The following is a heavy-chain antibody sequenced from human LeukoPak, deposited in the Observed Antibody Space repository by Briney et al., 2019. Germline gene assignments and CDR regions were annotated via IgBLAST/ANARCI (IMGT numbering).Heavy chain of an antibody. CDR2: ISGSGGST. CDR1: GFTFSSYA. D-gene: IGHD2-21*01. J-gene: IGHJ4*02. V-gene: IGHV3-23*01. Sequence: QAGGSLRLSCAASGFTFSSYAMSWVRQAPGKRLEWVSAISGSGGSTYYADSVKGRFTISRDNSKNTLYLQMNSLRAEDTAVYYCAKIDTSLFILFWGQGTLVTVSS. CDR3: AKIDTSLFILF.